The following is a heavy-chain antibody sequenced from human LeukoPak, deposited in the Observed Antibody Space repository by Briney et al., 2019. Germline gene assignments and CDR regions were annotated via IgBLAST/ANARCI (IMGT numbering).Heavy chain of an antibody. J-gene: IGHJ3*02. V-gene: IGHV3-21*01. CDR2: ISRSSNYI. CDR1: GFTFNTYN. CDR3: AREMRVEYSSSSVAFDI. Sequence: NPGGSLRLSCAASGFTFNTYNMNWVRQAPGKGLEWVSSISRSSNYIYDADSVKGRFTISRDNAKNSLYLQMNSLRAEDTAVYYCAREMRVEYSSSSVAFDIWGQGTMVTVSS. D-gene: IGHD6-6*01.